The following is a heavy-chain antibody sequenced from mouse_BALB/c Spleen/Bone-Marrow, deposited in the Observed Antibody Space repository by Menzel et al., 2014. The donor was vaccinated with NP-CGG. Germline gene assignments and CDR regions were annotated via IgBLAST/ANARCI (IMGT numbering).Heavy chain of an antibody. V-gene: IGHV1S81*02. CDR2: INPSNGGT. CDR1: GYTFTSYY. Sequence: VQLQQSGAELVKPRASVKSSCKASGYTFTSYYMYWVKQRPGQGLEWIGEINPSNGGTNFNEKFKSKATLTVDKSSSTAYMQLSSLTSEDSAVYYCTRSYYGNYFDVWGAGTTVTVSS. D-gene: IGHD2-1*01. CDR3: TRSYYGNYFDV. J-gene: IGHJ1*01.